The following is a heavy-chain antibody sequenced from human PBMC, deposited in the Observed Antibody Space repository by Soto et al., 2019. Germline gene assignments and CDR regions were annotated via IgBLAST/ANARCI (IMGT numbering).Heavy chain of an antibody. D-gene: IGHD2-15*01. V-gene: IGHV3-7*01. CDR2: IKQDGTEK. CDR1: GVTFSRYW. Sequence: GGSLRLSCAASGVTFSRYWMSWVRQAPGKGLEWVANIKQDGTEKKYGDSVKGRFTMSSDNAKNSLFLQMNSLRAEDMAVYYCARLYCSGGSCYLDYWGQGTLVTVSS. J-gene: IGHJ4*02. CDR3: ARLYCSGGSCYLDY.